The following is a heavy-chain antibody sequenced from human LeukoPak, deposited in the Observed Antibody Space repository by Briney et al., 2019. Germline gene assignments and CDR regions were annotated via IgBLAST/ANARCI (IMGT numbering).Heavy chain of an antibody. J-gene: IGHJ4*02. V-gene: IGHV4-34*01. Sequence: SETLSLTCAVYGGSFSGYYWSWIRHPPGKGLEWIGEINHSGSTNYNPSLKSRVTISVDTSKNQFSLKLSSVTAADTAVYYCARQGRYCTNGVCYTFDYWGQGTLVTVSS. D-gene: IGHD2-8*01. CDR3: ARQGRYCTNGVCYTFDY. CDR1: GGSFSGYY. CDR2: INHSGST.